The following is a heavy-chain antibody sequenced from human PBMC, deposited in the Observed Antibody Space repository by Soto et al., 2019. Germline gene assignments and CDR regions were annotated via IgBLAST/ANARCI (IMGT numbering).Heavy chain of an antibody. V-gene: IGHV1-8*01. CDR1: GYTFTSYD. CDR2: MNPNSGNT. CDR3: AGATESPYAYYGMDV. D-gene: IGHD3-10*01. J-gene: IGHJ6*02. Sequence: QVQLVQSGAEVKKPGASVKVSCKASGYTFTSYDINWVRQATGQGLEWMGWMNPNSGNTGYAQKLQGRDTNTSNTTTSTADRELSSQRSEDTAVYYCAGATESPYAYYGMDVSGHGTTVTVSS.